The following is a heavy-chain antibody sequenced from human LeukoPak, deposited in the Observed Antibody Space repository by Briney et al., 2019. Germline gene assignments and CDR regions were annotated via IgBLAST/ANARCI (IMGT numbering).Heavy chain of an antibody. V-gene: IGHV4-4*07. CDR1: GGSISSYY. J-gene: IGHJ6*03. D-gene: IGHD3-3*01. Sequence: PSETLSLTCTVSGGSISSYYWSWIRQPAGKGPEWIGRIYTSGSTNYNPSLKSRVTMSVDTSKNQFSLKLSSVTAADTAVYYCAREGRFLEWFEADYYYYYMDVWGKGTTVTVSS. CDR2: IYTSGST. CDR3: AREGRFLEWFEADYYYYYMDV.